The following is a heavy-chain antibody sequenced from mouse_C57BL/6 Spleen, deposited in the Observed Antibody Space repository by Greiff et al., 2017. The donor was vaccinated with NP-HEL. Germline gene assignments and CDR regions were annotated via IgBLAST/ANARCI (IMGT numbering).Heavy chain of an antibody. D-gene: IGHD2-4*01. CDR1: GYTFTSYW. V-gene: IGHV1-55*01. Sequence: QVQLKQPGAELVKPGASVKMSCKASGYTFTSYWITWVKQRPGQGLEWIGDIYPGSGSTNYNEKFKSKATLTVDTSSSTAYMQLSSLTSEDSAVYYCARREGYYEGFAYWGQGTLVTVSA. CDR2: IYPGSGST. J-gene: IGHJ3*01. CDR3: ARREGYYEGFAY.